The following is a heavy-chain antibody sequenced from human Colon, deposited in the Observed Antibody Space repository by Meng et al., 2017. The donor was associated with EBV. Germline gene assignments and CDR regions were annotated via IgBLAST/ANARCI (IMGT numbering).Heavy chain of an antibody. D-gene: IGHD3-22*01. V-gene: IGHV1-3*01. J-gene: IGHJ4*02. CDR1: GSTLTSYA. CDR3: ARAGYDSSGYYPQPFDY. CDR2: INAGNGNT. Sequence: HAQVVALAAEGKKPGASVKVSCKASGSTLTSYAMHWVRQAHGQRLEWMGWINAGNGNTKYSQRFQGRVTITRDTSASTAYMELSSLRSEDTTVYYCARAGYDSSGYYPQPFDYWGQGTLVTVSS.